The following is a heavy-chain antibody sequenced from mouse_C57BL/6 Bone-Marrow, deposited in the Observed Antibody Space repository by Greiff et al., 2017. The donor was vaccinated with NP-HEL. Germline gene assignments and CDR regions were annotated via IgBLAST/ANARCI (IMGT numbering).Heavy chain of an antibody. V-gene: IGHV1-19*01. J-gene: IGHJ2*01. Sequence: EVKLQESGPVLVKPGASVKMSCKASGYTFTDYYMNWVKQSHGKSLEWIGVINPYNGGTSYNQKFKGKATLTVDKSSSTAYMELNSLTSEDSAVYYCARWDGYQRGVYFDYWGQGTTLTVSS. D-gene: IGHD2-3*01. CDR2: INPYNGGT. CDR3: ARWDGYQRGVYFDY. CDR1: GYTFTDYY.